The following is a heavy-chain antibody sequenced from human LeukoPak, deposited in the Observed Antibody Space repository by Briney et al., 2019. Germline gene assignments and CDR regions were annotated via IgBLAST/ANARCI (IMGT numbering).Heavy chain of an antibody. Sequence: GGSLRLSCAASGFNFGSYSMTWVRQAPGKGLEWVSVISADSATTFYADSVKGRFTISRDNAKNTVFLQMNSLRAEDTAVYCCARTQHFYDSSGYYYGDAFDIWGQGTMVTVSS. V-gene: IGHV3-23*01. D-gene: IGHD3-22*01. CDR3: ARTQHFYDSSGYYYGDAFDI. CDR2: ISADSATT. CDR1: GFNFGSYS. J-gene: IGHJ3*02.